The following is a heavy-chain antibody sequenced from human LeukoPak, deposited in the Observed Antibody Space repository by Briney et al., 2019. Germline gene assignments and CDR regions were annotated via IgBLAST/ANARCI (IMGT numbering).Heavy chain of an antibody. J-gene: IGHJ4*02. CDR2: IYYSGST. CDR1: GGSISSSNYY. V-gene: IGHV4-39*01. Sequence: PSETLSLTCTVSGGSISSSNYYWGRIRQPPGKGLEWIGSIYYSGSTYYNPSLKSRVTISVDTSKNQFSLKLSSVTAADTAVYYCARQSASDYYDSSDSFDYWGQGTLVTVSS. CDR3: ARQSASDYYDSSDSFDY. D-gene: IGHD3-22*01.